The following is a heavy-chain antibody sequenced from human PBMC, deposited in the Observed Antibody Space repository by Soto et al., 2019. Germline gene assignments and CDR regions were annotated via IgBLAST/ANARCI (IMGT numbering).Heavy chain of an antibody. Sequence: QVQLQESGPGLVKPSQTLSLTCTVSGRPVSSGGYYWTWIRQHPGRGLEWIGYIYHIGSPSYNPSLVNRLTISLDTSKNQFALNLTSVTAADTAIYYCVRDRALDSSGHWFDTWGQGILVTVSS. V-gene: IGHV4-31*03. CDR3: VRDRALDSSGHWFDT. CDR1: GRPVSSGGYY. CDR2: IYHIGSP. J-gene: IGHJ5*02. D-gene: IGHD6-19*01.